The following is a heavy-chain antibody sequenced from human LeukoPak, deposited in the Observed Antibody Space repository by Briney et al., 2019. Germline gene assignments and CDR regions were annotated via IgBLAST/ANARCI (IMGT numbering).Heavy chain of an antibody. V-gene: IGHV3-23*01. D-gene: IGHD2-8*01. Sequence: GGSLRLSCAASGFTFHTYWMTWVRQVPGKGLEWVSSISGSGDRTHYADSVKGRFTISRDNSKNTLHLQMSSLRAEDTAAYYCAKGGNGYCSNGICSPRMVAAIDCWGQGTLVTVSS. CDR1: GFTFHTYW. J-gene: IGHJ4*02. CDR2: ISGSGDRT. CDR3: AKGGNGYCSNGICSPRMVAAIDC.